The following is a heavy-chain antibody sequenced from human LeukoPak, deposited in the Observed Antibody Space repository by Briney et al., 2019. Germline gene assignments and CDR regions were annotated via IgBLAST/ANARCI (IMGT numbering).Heavy chain of an antibody. V-gene: IGHV4-59*08. CDR3: ARHAPIVVVPYYFDY. D-gene: IGHD2-2*01. J-gene: IGHJ4*02. CDR1: GGSISSYY. Sequence: NASETLSLTCTVSGGSISSYYWSWIRQPPGKGLEWIGYIYYSGSTNYNPSLKSRVTISVDTSKNQFSLKLSSVTAADTAVYYCARHAPIVVVPYYFDYWGQGTLVTVSS. CDR2: IYYSGST.